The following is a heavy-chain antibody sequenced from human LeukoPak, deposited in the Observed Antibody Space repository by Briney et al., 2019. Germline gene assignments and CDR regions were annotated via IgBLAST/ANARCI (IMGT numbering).Heavy chain of an antibody. D-gene: IGHD3-9*01. J-gene: IGHJ4*02. CDR1: GFTFSSYE. Sequence: GSLRLSCAASGFTFSSYEMNWVRQAPGKGLEWVSYISSSGSTIYYADSVKGRFTISRDNAKNSLYLQMNSLRAEDTAVYYCAREYYDILTGLFYFDYWGQGTLVTVSS. V-gene: IGHV3-48*03. CDR3: AREYYDILTGLFYFDY. CDR2: ISSSGSTI.